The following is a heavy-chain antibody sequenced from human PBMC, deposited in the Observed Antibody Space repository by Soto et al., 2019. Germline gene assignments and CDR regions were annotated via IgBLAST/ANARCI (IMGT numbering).Heavy chain of an antibody. V-gene: IGHV3-23*01. Sequence: GGGLRLSCAASGFTFSSYAMSWVRQAPGKGLEWVSAISGSGGSTYYADSVKGRFTISRDNSKNTLYLQMNSLRAEDTAVYYCAKDGHRIKTYYYILTGPNWFDPWGQGTLVTVSS. D-gene: IGHD3-9*01. CDR2: ISGSGGST. J-gene: IGHJ5*02. CDR1: GFTFSSYA. CDR3: AKDGHRIKTYYYILTGPNWFDP.